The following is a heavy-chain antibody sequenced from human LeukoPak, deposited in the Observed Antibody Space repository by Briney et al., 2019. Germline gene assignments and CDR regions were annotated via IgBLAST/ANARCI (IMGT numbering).Heavy chain of an antibody. CDR1: GFTFSSYS. D-gene: IGHD6-13*01. V-gene: IGHV3-21*01. J-gene: IGHJ4*02. CDR2: ISSSSSYI. CDR3: ARERIAAADYYFDY. Sequence: PGGSLRLSCAASGFTFSSYSMNWVRQAPGKGLEWVPSISSSSSYIYYADSVKGRFTISRDNAKNSLYLQMNSLRAEDTAVYYCARERIAAADYYFDYWGQGTLVTVSS.